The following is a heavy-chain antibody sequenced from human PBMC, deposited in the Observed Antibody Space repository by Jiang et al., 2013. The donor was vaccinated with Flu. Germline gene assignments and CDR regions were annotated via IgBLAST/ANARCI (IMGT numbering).Heavy chain of an antibody. CDR1: GFTFSSYW. CDR2: IKQDGSEK. V-gene: IGHV3-7*03. Sequence: QLVESGGGLVQPGGSLRLSCAASGFTFSSYWMSWVRQAPGKGLEWVANIKQDGSEKYYVDSVKGRFTISRDNAKNSLYLQMNSLRAEDTAVYYCATDILTGYYWYFDLWGRGTLVTVSS. CDR3: ATDILTGYYWYFDL. D-gene: IGHD3-9*01. J-gene: IGHJ2*01.